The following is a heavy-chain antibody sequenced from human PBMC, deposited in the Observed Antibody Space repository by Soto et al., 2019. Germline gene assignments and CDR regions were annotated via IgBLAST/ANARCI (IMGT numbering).Heavy chain of an antibody. V-gene: IGHV1-69*01. CDR1: GGTFSTNA. CDR2: IIPILGAP. Sequence: QVQLVQSGAEVKRPGSSVKVSCKASGGTFSTNAISWVRQAPGQGLEWLGGIIPILGAPKYAQNFQGRVTITADESTNTVIMELRSLTSEDTAVYYCARDDGWNYRYYDMEVWGQGTTVTVS. D-gene: IGHD1-7*01. CDR3: ARDDGWNYRYYDMEV. J-gene: IGHJ6*02.